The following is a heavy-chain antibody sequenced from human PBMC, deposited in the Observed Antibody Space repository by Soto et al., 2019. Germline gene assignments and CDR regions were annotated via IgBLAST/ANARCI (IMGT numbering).Heavy chain of an antibody. V-gene: IGHV1-69*13. D-gene: IGHD6-6*01. CDR1: GGTFSSYA. CDR2: IIPIFGTA. J-gene: IGHJ4*02. CDR3: AKQKAQFSSSSAFDD. Sequence: GASVKVSCKASGGTFSSYAISWVRQAPGQGLEWMGGIIPIFGTANYAQKFQGRVTITADESTSRDYMEVRSLRSEDTDGYYCAKQKAQFSSSSAFDDWGQGTLVTVSS.